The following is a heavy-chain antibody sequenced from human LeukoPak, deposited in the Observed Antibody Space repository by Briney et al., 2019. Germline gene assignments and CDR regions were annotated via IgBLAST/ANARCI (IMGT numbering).Heavy chain of an antibody. Sequence: GASVKVSCKASGYTFTSYGISWVRQAPGQGLEWMGWISGYNGNTNYAQKLQGRVTVTTDTSTSTAYMELRSLRSDDTAVYYCARVSPTVLEGDYWGQGTLVTVSS. J-gene: IGHJ4*02. CDR1: GYTFTSYG. V-gene: IGHV1-18*04. CDR3: ARVSPTVLEGDY. D-gene: IGHD1-1*01. CDR2: ISGYNGNT.